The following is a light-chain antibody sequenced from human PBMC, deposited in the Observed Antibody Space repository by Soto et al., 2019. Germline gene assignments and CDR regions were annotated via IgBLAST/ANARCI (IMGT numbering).Light chain of an antibody. CDR3: SSYTSRTTYV. V-gene: IGLV2-14*02. J-gene: IGLJ1*01. CDR2: EVS. Sequence: QSVLTQPASVSGSLGQSTTISCIGSSDNIGTYNLVSWYQQKAGKAPKIIIYEVSNRPSGVSFRFSGSKSGNTASLTISGLQAEDGADYYCSSYTSRTTYVFGTGTKVTVL. CDR1: SDNIGTYNL.